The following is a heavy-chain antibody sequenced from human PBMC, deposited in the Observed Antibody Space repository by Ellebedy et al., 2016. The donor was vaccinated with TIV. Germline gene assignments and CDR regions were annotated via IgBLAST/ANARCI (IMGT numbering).Heavy chain of an antibody. V-gene: IGHV3-33*01. CDR3: AREIIYGGYYFDY. J-gene: IGHJ4*02. Sequence: GGSLRLXXAASGFTFSSYGMHWVRQAPGKGLEWVAVIWSDGTTKHYSDSVKGRFTISRDNSKNTLYLQMNSLRAEDTAVYYCAREIIYGGYYFDYWGQGTLVTVSS. D-gene: IGHD4-23*01. CDR1: GFTFSSYG. CDR2: IWSDGTTK.